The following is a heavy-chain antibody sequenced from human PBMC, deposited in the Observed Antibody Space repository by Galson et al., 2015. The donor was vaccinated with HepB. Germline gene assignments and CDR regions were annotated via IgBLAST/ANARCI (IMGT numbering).Heavy chain of an antibody. Sequence: SLRLSCAASGFTFSSYWMSWVRQAPGKGLEWVANINQDGGGKYYVDSVKGRFTISSDNAKNSLYLQMNILRAEDTAVYYCARPIGYSSTPWDYWGQGTLVTVSS. CDR3: ARPIGYSSTPWDY. CDR1: GFTFSSYW. D-gene: IGHD6-13*01. CDR2: INQDGGGK. V-gene: IGHV3-7*03. J-gene: IGHJ4*02.